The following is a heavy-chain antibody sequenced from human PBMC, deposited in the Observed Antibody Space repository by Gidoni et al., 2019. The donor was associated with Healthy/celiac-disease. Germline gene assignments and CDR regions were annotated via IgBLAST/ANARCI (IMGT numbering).Heavy chain of an antibody. Sequence: QVQLVQSGAEVKKPGASVKVSCKASGYTFTGYYMHWVRQAPGQGLEWMGWINPNSGGTNYAQKFQGRVTMTRDTSISTAYMELSRLRSDDTAVYYCARDPDAAAGQGGRWFDPWGQGTLVTVSS. CDR3: ARDPDAAAGQGGRWFDP. V-gene: IGHV1-2*02. J-gene: IGHJ5*02. D-gene: IGHD6-13*01. CDR2: INPNSGGT. CDR1: GYTFTGYY.